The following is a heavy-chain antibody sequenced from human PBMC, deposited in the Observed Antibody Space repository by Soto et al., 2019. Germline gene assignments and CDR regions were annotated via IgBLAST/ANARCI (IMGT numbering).Heavy chain of an antibody. CDR1: GFTVSSNY. V-gene: IGHV3-66*01. D-gene: IGHD3-10*01. CDR2: IYSGGST. Sequence: GGSLILSWAASGFTVSSNYMSWVRQAPGKGLEWVSVIYSGGSTYYADSVKGRFTISRDNSKNTLYLQMNSLRAEDTAVYYCARDMVRGMDVWGQGTTVTVSS. CDR3: ARDMVRGMDV. J-gene: IGHJ6*02.